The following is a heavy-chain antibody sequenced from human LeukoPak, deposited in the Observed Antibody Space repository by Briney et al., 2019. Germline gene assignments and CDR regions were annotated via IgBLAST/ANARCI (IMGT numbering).Heavy chain of an antibody. CDR3: ARGRVTLDY. CDR1: GGSISSGYY. D-gene: IGHD2-21*02. Sequence: SETLSLTCTVSGGSISSGYYWSWIRQPPGKGLEWIGEINHGGSTNYNPSLKSRVTISLDTSKNQFSLKLSSVTAADTAVYYCARGRVTLDYWGQGTLVTVSS. J-gene: IGHJ4*02. CDR2: INHGGST. V-gene: IGHV4-34*01.